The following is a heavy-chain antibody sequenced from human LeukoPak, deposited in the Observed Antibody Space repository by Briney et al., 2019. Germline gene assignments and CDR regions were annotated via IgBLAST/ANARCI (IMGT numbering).Heavy chain of an antibody. CDR3: ARVTGRIAVAGPFDY. CDR2: IYYSGST. J-gene: IGHJ4*02. Sequence: SETLSLTCTVSGGSISSYYWSWIRQPPGKGLEWIGYIYYSGSTNYNPSLKSRVTISVDTSKNQFSLKLSSVTAADTAVYYCARVTGRIAVAGPFDYWGQGTLVTVSS. V-gene: IGHV4-59*01. CDR1: GGSISSYY. D-gene: IGHD6-19*01.